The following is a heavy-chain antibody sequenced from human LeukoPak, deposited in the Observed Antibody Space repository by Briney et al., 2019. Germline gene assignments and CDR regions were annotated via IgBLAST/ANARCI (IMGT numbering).Heavy chain of an antibody. J-gene: IGHJ6*02. D-gene: IGHD3-10*01. CDR2: IYFSGGT. V-gene: IGHV4-59*01. CDR1: GGSLSSYY. CDR3: AGDITMVRGIIGCYYGMDV. Sequence: SETLSLTCTVSGGSLSSYYWSWIRRPPGEGLGWIGDIYFSGGTNSKPSLKSRVTISVATSKNQFSPILSSVTPPGTALYYTAGDITMVRGIIGCYYGMDVWGQGTTVTVSS.